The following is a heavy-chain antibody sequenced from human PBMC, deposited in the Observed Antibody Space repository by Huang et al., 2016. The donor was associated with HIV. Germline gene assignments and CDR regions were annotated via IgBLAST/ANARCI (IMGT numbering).Heavy chain of an antibody. CDR2: IKQDESEK. V-gene: IGHV3-7*01. J-gene: IGHJ6*02. CDR1: TFRFGAYW. CDR3: ATKTAAMDI. D-gene: IGHD1-7*01. Sequence: VESGGRLVQPGGSIRLSCVGSTFRFGAYWMSWVRQCPGKGLEWVAKIKQDESEKYYVDSVKGRFNISRDNAKKVLFLEMNNVRVEDTATYYCATKTAAMDIWGQGTTVTVS.